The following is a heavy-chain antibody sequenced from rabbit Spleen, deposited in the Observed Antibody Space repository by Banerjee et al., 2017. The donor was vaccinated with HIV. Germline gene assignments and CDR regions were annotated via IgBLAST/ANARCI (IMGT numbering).Heavy chain of an antibody. Sequence: QEQLEESGGDLVKPGGSLTLACTASGFSFSSSYYMCWVRQAPGKGLEWIACIYAGSTVATYYASWAKGRFTISKTSSTTVTLQLNSLTAADTATYFCARSDGRNGVNYGLNLWGPGTLVTVS. J-gene: IGHJ4*01. CDR2: IYAGSTVAT. CDR3: ARSDGRNGVNYGLNL. V-gene: IGHV1S45*01. CDR1: GFSFSSSYY. D-gene: IGHD2-1*01.